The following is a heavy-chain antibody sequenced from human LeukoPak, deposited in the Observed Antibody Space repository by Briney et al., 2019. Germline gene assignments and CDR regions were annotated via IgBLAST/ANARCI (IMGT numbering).Heavy chain of an antibody. D-gene: IGHD6-19*01. CDR1: GYTFTSYG. Sequence: ASVKVSCKASGYTFTSYGISWVRQAPGQGLEWMGWISAYNGNTNYAQKLQGRVTMTTDTSTSTAYMELRSLRFDDTAVYYCARDISMGSSAYKVSGMDVWGQGTTVTVSS. V-gene: IGHV1-18*01. J-gene: IGHJ6*02. CDR2: ISAYNGNT. CDR3: ARDISMGSSAYKVSGMDV.